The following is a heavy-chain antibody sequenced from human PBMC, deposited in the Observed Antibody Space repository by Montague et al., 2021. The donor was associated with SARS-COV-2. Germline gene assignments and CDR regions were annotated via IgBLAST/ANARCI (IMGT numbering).Heavy chain of an antibody. CDR2: IYYSGST. J-gene: IGHJ4*02. CDR1: GGSNSSSSYY. V-gene: IGHV4-39*01. D-gene: IGHD3-22*01. Sequence: SETLSLTCTVSGGSNSSSSYYWGWIRQPPGKGLEWIGSIYYSGSTYYNPSLKSRVTISVDTSKNQFSLKLSSVTAADTAVYYCARHGKTRIAMIVVVIGYFDYWGQGTLGTVSS. CDR3: ARHGKTRIAMIVVVIGYFDY.